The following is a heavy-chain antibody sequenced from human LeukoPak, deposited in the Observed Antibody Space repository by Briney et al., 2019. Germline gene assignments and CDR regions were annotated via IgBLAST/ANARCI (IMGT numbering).Heavy chain of an antibody. Sequence: PSGTLSLTCTVSGGSISNNKWWSWVRQPPGRGLEWIGEIYHSGSTSYNPSLKSRVTISIDKSKNQFSLRLNSVTAADTALYYCAKGVDTAMTPLFDYWGQGTLVTVSS. D-gene: IGHD5-18*01. CDR2: IYHSGST. J-gene: IGHJ4*02. CDR1: GGSISNNKW. CDR3: AKGVDTAMTPLFDY. V-gene: IGHV4-4*02.